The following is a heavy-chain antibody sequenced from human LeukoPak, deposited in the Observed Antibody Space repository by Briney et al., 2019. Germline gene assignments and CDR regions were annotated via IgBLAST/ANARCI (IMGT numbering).Heavy chain of an antibody. CDR2: INPNSGGT. Sequence: ASVKVSCKASGYTFTGYYMHWVRQAPGQGLEWMGWINPNSGGTNYAQKFQGRVTMTRDTSISTAYMHLSRLRSADTAVYYCARDFGYFDWSYYFDYWGQGTLVTVSS. J-gene: IGHJ4*02. CDR3: ARDFGYFDWSYYFDY. CDR1: GYTFTGYY. D-gene: IGHD3-9*01. V-gene: IGHV1-2*02.